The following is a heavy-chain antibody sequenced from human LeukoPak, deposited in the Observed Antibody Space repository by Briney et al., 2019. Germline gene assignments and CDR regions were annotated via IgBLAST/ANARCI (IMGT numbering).Heavy chain of an antibody. V-gene: IGHV3-7*01. CDR1: EFTLSRYW. CDR3: ATSDY. J-gene: IGHJ4*02. Sequence: PGGSLRLSRAASEFTLSRYWMSWVRQAPGKGLEWVANINQDGSEKYYVDSVKGRFTISRDNGKNSLYLQMNSLRAEDTAVYYCATSDYWGQGTLVTVSS. CDR2: INQDGSEK.